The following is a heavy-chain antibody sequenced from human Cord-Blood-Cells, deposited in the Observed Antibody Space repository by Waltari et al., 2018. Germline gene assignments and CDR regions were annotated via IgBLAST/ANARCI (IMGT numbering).Heavy chain of an antibody. CDR2: INPNSGGT. J-gene: IGHJ4*02. CDR1: GYTFTGYY. V-gene: IGHV1-2*02. Sequence: QVQLVQSGAEVKKPGASVKVSCKASGYTFTGYYMHWVRQAPGQGLEWMGWINPNSGGTNYAQKFQGRVTMTRDTSISTAYMELSRLRSDDTAVYYCARGRIAAAGTPYLYFDYWGQGTLVTVSS. D-gene: IGHD6-13*01. CDR3: ARGRIAAAGTPYLYFDY.